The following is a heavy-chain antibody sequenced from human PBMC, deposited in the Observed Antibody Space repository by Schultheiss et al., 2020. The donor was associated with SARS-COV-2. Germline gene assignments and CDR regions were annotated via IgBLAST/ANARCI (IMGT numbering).Heavy chain of an antibody. J-gene: IGHJ6*02. Sequence: ASVKVSCKASGYTFTSYDINWVRQATGQGLEWMGWMNPNSGNTGYAQKFQGRVTMTRNTSISTAYMELRGLRSEDTAVYYCARAYSNPTYYDILTGSSYGMDVWGQGTTVTVSS. CDR1: GYTFTSYD. CDR2: MNPNSGNT. CDR3: ARAYSNPTYYDILTGSSYGMDV. V-gene: IGHV1-8*01. D-gene: IGHD3-9*01.